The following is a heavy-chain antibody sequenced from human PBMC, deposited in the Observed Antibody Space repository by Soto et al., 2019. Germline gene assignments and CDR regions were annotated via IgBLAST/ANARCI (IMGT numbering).Heavy chain of an antibody. CDR1: GFTFSSYE. V-gene: IGHV3-48*03. D-gene: IGHD3-22*01. CDR3: ARDIDYYDSSGYQDY. Sequence: EVQLVESGGGLVQPGGSLRLSCAASGFTFSSYEMNWVRQAPGKGLEWVSYISTSGNTIHYADSVKGRFTISRDNAKKSLYLQMNSLRAEYTAVYYCARDIDYYDSSGYQDYWGQGALVTVSS. CDR2: ISTSGNTI. J-gene: IGHJ4*02.